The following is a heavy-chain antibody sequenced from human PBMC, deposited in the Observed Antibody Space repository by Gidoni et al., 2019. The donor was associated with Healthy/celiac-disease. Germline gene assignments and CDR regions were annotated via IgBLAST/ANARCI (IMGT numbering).Heavy chain of an antibody. V-gene: IGHV3-33*01. J-gene: IGHJ3*02. CDR2: IWYDGSNK. D-gene: IGHD3-22*01. Sequence: QVQLVASGGGVVQPGRSLRLSCAASGFPFSSYCMHWVRQAPGKGLEWVAVIWYDGSNKYYADSVKGRFTISRDNSKNTLYLKMNSLRAEDTAVYYCARALHYYDSSGYYAPGAFDIWGQGTMVTVSS. CDR3: ARALHYYDSSGYYAPGAFDI. CDR1: GFPFSSYC.